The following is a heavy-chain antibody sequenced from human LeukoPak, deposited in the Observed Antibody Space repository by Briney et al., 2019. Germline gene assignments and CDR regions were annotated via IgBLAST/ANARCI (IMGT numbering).Heavy chain of an antibody. CDR1: GGTFSSYA. D-gene: IGHD6-13*01. CDR3: ARGGISYSSFDY. J-gene: IGHJ4*02. CDR2: ISTYNGNT. V-gene: IGHV1-18*01. Sequence: ASVKVSCKASGGTFSSYAISWVRQAPGQGLEWMGWISTYNGNTNYAQKLQGRVTMTTDTSMSTAYMGLRSLRSDDTAVYYCARGGISYSSFDYWGQGTLVTVSS.